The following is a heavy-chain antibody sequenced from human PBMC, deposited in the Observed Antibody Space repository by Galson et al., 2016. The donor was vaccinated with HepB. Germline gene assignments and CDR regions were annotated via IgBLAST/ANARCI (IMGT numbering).Heavy chain of an antibody. CDR1: GYSPTELS. V-gene: IGHV1-24*01. CDR3: ATGYYYDTTGLN. J-gene: IGHJ4*02. Sequence: SVKVSCKVSGYSPTELSMQWVRQAPGKGLEWMGGFDPEDGERRYAQKFQGRVTMTEDTSTETAYMELSSLRSEDTAVYYCATGYYYDTTGLNWGQGTLVTVSS. D-gene: IGHD3-22*01. CDR2: FDPEDGER.